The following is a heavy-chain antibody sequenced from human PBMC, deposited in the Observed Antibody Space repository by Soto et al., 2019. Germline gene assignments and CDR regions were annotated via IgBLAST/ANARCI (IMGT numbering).Heavy chain of an antibody. V-gene: IGHV4-34*01. CDR2: INHSGST. J-gene: IGHJ5*02. D-gene: IGHD2-15*01. CDR3: ARGIVVVVADTRAKRSYNWFDP. Sequence: GYCGRRISKKTRKGLEWIGEINHSGSTNYNPSLKSRVTISVDTSKNQFSLKLSSVTAADTAVYYCARGIVVVVADTRAKRSYNWFDPWGKGTLVPVS. CDR1: GYC.